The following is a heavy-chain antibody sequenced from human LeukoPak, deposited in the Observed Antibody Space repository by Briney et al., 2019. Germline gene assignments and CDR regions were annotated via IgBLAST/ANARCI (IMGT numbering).Heavy chain of an antibody. J-gene: IGHJ5*02. Sequence: ASVKVSCKASGYTFTGYYMHWIRQAPGQGLEWMGWINPNSGGTNYAQKFQGRVTMTRDTSISTAYMELSRLRSDDTAVYYCARTRTAARGGNWFDPWGQGTLVTVSS. CDR3: ARTRTAARGGNWFDP. CDR2: INPNSGGT. V-gene: IGHV1-2*02. CDR1: GYTFTGYY. D-gene: IGHD6-6*01.